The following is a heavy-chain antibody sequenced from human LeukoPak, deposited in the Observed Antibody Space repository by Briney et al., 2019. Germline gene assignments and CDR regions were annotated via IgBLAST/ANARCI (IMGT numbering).Heavy chain of an antibody. V-gene: IGHV4-39*01. D-gene: IGHD2-2*01. CDR1: GGSISSSNYF. CDR2: FYYTGST. J-gene: IGHJ4*02. CDR3: ARGRVPAAYFDY. Sequence: SETLSLTCTVSGGSISSSNYFWGWIRQPPGKGLEWIGSFYYTGSTYYNPSLKSRVTISVDTSRNQFSLKLSSVTAADPAVHYCARGRVPAAYFDYWGQGTLATVSS.